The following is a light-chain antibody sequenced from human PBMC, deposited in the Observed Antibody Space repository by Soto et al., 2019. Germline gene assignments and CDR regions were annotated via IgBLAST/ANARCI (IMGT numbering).Light chain of an antibody. CDR1: QSVSSY. CDR2: DAS. CDR3: HQYNSWPRGT. J-gene: IGKJ3*01. Sequence: EIVLTQSPATLSLSPGERATLSCRASQSVSSYLAWYQQKSGQAPRLLIYDASNRATGIPARFSGSGSGTDFTLTISSLQSEDSAVYYCHQYNSWPRGTFGPGTKVEIK. V-gene: IGKV3-11*01.